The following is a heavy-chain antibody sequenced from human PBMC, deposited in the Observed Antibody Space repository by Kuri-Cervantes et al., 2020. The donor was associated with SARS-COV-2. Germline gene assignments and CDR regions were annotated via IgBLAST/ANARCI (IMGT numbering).Heavy chain of an antibody. CDR1: GYSFTSYW. CDR2: IYPGDSDT. J-gene: IGHJ4*02. V-gene: IGHV5-51*01. Sequence: KVSCKGSGYSFTSYWIGWVRQMPGKGLEWMGIIYPGDSDTRYSPSFQGQVTISADKSISTAYLQWSSLKASDTATYYCARMYYDILAGYLPFDFWGQGTLVTVSS. CDR3: ARMYYDILAGYLPFDF. D-gene: IGHD3-9*01.